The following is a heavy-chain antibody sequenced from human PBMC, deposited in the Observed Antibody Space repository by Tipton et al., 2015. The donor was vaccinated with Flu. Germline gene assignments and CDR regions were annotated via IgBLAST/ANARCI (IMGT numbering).Heavy chain of an antibody. CDR3: ARESAIKRYFQY. J-gene: IGHJ1*01. V-gene: IGHV3-33*01. CDR2: IWFDGSHQ. CDR1: GFTFSDYG. Sequence: QVQLVQSGGGVVQPGRSLTLSCTASGFTFSDYGMHWVRQAPGKGLAWVAVIWFDGSHQYYADSVKGRFTISRDNSKNTLFLQMNSLRAEDTAVYYCARESAIKRYFQYWGQGTLVTVSS. D-gene: IGHD3-9*01.